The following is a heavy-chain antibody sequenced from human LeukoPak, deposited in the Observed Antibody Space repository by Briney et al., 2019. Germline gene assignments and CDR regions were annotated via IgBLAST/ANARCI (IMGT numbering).Heavy chain of an antibody. CDR2: ISANSGNT. CDR3: AREAALPGDYYYYGMDL. J-gene: IGHJ6*02. Sequence: ASVKVSCKASGYTFTSYGISWVRQAPGQGLEWMGWISANSGNTNYAQKLQGRVTMITDTSTRTAYMELRSLISDDTAVYYCAREAALPGDYYYYGMDLWGQGTTVTVSS. CDR1: GYTFTSYG. V-gene: IGHV1-18*01. D-gene: IGHD6-13*01.